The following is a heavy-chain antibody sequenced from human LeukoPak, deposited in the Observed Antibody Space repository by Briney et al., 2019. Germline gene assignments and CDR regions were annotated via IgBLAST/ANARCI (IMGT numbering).Heavy chain of an antibody. CDR3: ASGGAYAASCFDR. Sequence: PGGSLRLSCAASGFTFNNYWMSWVRQAPGKGLEWVANINQDGSEKYYVDSVKGRFIISRDNAKNSLYLQMTSLRTEDTAVYYCASGGAYAASCFDRWGQGTLVTVSS. V-gene: IGHV3-7*01. D-gene: IGHD2-21*01. CDR1: GFTFNNYW. J-gene: IGHJ5*02. CDR2: INQDGSEK.